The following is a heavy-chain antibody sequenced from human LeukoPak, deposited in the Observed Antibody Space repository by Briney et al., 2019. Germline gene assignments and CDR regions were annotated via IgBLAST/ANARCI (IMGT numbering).Heavy chain of an antibody. CDR3: ARDQVTMVRGAIMPSYYYMDV. CDR1: GYTFTGYY. V-gene: IGHV1-2*02. J-gene: IGHJ6*03. CDR2: INPNSGGT. Sequence: ASVKVSCKASGYTFTGYYMYWVRQAPGQGLEWMGWINPNSGGTNYAQKFQGRVTMTRDTSISTAYMELSRLRSDDTAVYYCARDQVTMVRGAIMPSYYYMDVWDKGTTVTISS. D-gene: IGHD3-10*01.